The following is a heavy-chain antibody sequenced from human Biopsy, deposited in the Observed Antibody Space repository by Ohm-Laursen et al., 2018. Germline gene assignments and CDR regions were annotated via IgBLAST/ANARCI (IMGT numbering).Heavy chain of an antibody. CDR3: ARGLK. J-gene: IGHJ4*02. CDR2: ISETSSHI. D-gene: IGHD5/OR15-5a*01. V-gene: IGHV3-21*01. CDR1: GFSVSSYD. Sequence: SLRLSCTASGFSVSSYDMNWVRQAPGKGLEWISYISETSSHIYDADSVRGRFTVARDIAKNSLYLQLNSLRAEDTGIYYCARGLKWGQGTLVTVSS.